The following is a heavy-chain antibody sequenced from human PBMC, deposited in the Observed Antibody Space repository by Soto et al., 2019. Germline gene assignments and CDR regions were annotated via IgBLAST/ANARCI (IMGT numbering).Heavy chain of an antibody. Sequence: SQTLSLTCAICGDSVSNNGATWNWIRQSPSRGLEWLGRAYYRSRWLYDYATSMRGRITINPDTSKNRFSLQLNSVTPEDTAVYYCARNPPDFNSGFDYWGQGTTVTVYS. J-gene: IGHJ4*02. V-gene: IGHV6-1*01. CDR3: ARNPPDFNSGFDY. CDR1: GDSVSNNGAT. D-gene: IGHD2-15*01. CDR2: AYYRSRWLY.